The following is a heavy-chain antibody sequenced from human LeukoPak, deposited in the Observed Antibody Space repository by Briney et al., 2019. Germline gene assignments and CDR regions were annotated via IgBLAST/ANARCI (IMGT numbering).Heavy chain of an antibody. CDR1: GYSFTNYW. J-gene: IGHJ4*02. Sequence: GESLRISCKGSGYSFTNYWIAWVRQLPGRGLEWMGIIYPGDSDTRYSPSFQGQVTISGDRSISTAYLQWSSLKASDTAMYYCARGRYCTSTSCSHFDYWGQGTLVTVSS. CDR2: IYPGDSDT. CDR3: ARGRYCTSTSCSHFDY. V-gene: IGHV5-51*01. D-gene: IGHD2-2*01.